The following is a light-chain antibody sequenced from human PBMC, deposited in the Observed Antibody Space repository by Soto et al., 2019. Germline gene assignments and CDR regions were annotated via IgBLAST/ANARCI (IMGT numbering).Light chain of an antibody. Sequence: DIQMTQSPSSLSASVGDRVTITCRASQGISTYLAWFQQKPGEAPRSLIYGASNLQSGVPSRFSGSGSGTDFTLIISSLQPEDFATYYCQQYSVYPLTFGGGTRVEIK. CDR3: QQYSVYPLT. CDR2: GAS. V-gene: IGKV1-16*01. CDR1: QGISTY. J-gene: IGKJ4*01.